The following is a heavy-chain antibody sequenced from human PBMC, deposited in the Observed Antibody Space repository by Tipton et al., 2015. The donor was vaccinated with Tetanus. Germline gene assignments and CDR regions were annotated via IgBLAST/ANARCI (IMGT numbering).Heavy chain of an antibody. D-gene: IGHD6-25*01. Sequence: GSLRLSCAVPGFMFGNYRMNWVRQAPGKGLEWVASITTNSYIYYADSVKGRFTISRDNTKNSLFLQMNSLRAGDTAVYYCASGSTLDFWGQGTLVTVSS. CDR3: ASGSTLDF. V-gene: IGHV3-69-1*02. CDR1: GFMFGNYR. CDR2: ITTNSYI. J-gene: IGHJ4*02.